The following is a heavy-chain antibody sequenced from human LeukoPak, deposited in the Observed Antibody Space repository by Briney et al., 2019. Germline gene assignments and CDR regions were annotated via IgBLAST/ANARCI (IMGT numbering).Heavy chain of an antibody. Sequence: QPGGSLRLSCAASGFTFSTYDMHWVRQATGKGLEWVSAIDTTGDTSYPGSVKGRFTISRDNAKNTLYLQMNTLRAEDTAVYYCARGGYGAYMGWGQGNLVTVSS. CDR2: IDTTGDT. D-gene: IGHD4-17*01. CDR3: ARGGYGAYMG. J-gene: IGHJ4*02. CDR1: GFTFSTYD. V-gene: IGHV3-13*01.